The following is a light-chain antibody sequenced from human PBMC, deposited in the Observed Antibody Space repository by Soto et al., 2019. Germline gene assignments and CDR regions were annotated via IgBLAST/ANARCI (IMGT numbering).Light chain of an antibody. CDR2: AAS. Sequence: IQLTQSPSSLSASVGDRVTITCRASQDIAIYLAWYQQKPGEAPKLLIYAASTLYGGVPSRFSGSGSGTDLALTITSLQAEDFATYYCQQLRMYPSTFGGGTKV. J-gene: IGKJ4*01. V-gene: IGKV1-9*01. CDR1: QDIAIY. CDR3: QQLRMYPST.